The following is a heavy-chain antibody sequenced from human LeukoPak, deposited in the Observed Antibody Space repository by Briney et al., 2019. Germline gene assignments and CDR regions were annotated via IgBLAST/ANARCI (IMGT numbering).Heavy chain of an antibody. D-gene: IGHD2-2*01. CDR1: GFTFSSYA. CDR2: ISGSGGST. Sequence: PGGSLRLTCAASGFTFSSYAMSWVRQAPGKGLEWVSAISGSGGSTYYADSVKGRFTISRDNAKNSLYLQMNSLRAEDTAVYYCARDRRYTVVVPTDAFDIWGQGTMVTVSS. CDR3: ARDRRYTVVVPTDAFDI. V-gene: IGHV3-23*01. J-gene: IGHJ3*02.